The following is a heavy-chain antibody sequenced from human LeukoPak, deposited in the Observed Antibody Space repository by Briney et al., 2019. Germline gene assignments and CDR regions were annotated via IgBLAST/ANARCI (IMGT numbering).Heavy chain of an antibody. Sequence: ASVKVSCKASGYTFTNYAMNWVRQAPGQGLQWMGWIDPNTGNPTYAQGFTGRFVLSLDTSVSTTYLQISSLKPEDTAVYYCARAYQHLGGLSFPGSWGQGTLVTVSS. CDR3: ARAYQHLGGLSFPGS. V-gene: IGHV7-4-1*02. CDR1: GYTFTNYA. D-gene: IGHD3-16*01. J-gene: IGHJ5*02. CDR2: IDPNTGNP.